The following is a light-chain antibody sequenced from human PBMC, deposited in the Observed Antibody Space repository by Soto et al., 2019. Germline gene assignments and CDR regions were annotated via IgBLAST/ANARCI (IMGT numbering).Light chain of an antibody. CDR1: STNIGRNG. J-gene: IGLJ3*02. V-gene: IGLV1-47*01. CDR2: RNN. CDR3: AAWDDSLSVWV. Sequence: QAVVTQPPSASGTPGQRVSISCSGTSTNIGRNGGYWYQQLPGTAPKLLIYRNNQRPSGVPDRFSGSKSGTSASLAISGLRSEDEADYFCAAWDDSLSVWVFGGGTKLTVL.